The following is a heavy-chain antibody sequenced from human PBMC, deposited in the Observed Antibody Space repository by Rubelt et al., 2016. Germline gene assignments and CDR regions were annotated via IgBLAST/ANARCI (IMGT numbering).Heavy chain of an antibody. CDR1: GYSFTSYW. J-gene: IGHJ6*02. Sequence: GESLKISCKGSGYSFTSYWIGWVRQMPGKGLEWMGIIYPGDSDTRYSPSFQGQVTISADKSISTAYLQWSSLKASDTAMYYCARLGEFDREYSSSLYYYGMDVWGQGTTVTVSS. V-gene: IGHV5-51*01. CDR3: ARLGEFDREYSSSLYYYGMDV. CDR2: IYPGDSDT. D-gene: IGHD6-6*01.